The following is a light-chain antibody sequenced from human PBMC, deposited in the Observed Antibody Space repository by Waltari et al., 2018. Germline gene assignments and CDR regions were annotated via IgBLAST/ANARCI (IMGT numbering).Light chain of an antibody. CDR2: RIY. V-gene: IGLV1-47*01. CDR1: RSNIGNNY. Sequence: QSVLTQPPSASGTPGQRVTISCSGGRSNIGNNYVFWYQQFPGTAPKLLIYRIYQRPSGVPGRCSVAKPGTSASLAISGLRSEDEADYYCAAGDDSLSVWVFGGGTKLAVL. CDR3: AAGDDSLSVWV. J-gene: IGLJ3*02.